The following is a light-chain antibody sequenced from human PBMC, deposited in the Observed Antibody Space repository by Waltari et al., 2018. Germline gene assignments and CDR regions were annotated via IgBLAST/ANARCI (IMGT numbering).Light chain of an antibody. V-gene: IGKV3-20*01. J-gene: IGKJ1*01. Sequence: EIALTQSPGTLSWSPGERATLSCRASEFVGNDYLAWYQQKPGQAPRLLIYDASRRATGTPDRFSGSGSGTDFSLTISRLEPEDFAVYYCQQYYSSHWTFGQGTKVDI. CDR3: QQYYSSHWT. CDR2: DAS. CDR1: EFVGNDY.